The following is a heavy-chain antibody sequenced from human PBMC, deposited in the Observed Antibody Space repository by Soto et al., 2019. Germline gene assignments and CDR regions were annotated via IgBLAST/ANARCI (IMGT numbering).Heavy chain of an antibody. J-gene: IGHJ4*02. CDR3: TTGREYSSSPLDY. CDR2: IKSKTDGGTT. CDR1: GFTFSNAW. D-gene: IGHD6-6*01. V-gene: IGHV3-15*01. Sequence: EVQLVESGGGLVKPGGSLRLSCAASGFTFSNAWMSWVRRAPGKGLEWVGRIKSKTDGGTTDYAAPVKGRFTISRDDSKNTLYLQMNSLKTEDTAVYYCTTGREYSSSPLDYWGQGTLVTVSS.